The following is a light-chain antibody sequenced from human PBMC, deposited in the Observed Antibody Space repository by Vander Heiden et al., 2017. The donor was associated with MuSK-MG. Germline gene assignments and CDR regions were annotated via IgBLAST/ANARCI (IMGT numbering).Light chain of an antibody. V-gene: IGLV3-19*01. J-gene: IGLJ3*02. Sequence: ALGQTVRITCQGDSLRSYYASWYQPKPGQAPVLVIYGKNNRPSGIPDRFSGSSSRNTASLTITGAQAEDEADYYCNSRDSSGNRLVFGGGTKLTVL. CDR1: SLRSYY. CDR2: GKN. CDR3: NSRDSSGNRLV.